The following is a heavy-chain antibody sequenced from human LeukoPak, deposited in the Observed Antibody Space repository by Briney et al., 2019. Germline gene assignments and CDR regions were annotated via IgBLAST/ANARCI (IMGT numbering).Heavy chain of an antibody. J-gene: IGHJ4*02. V-gene: IGHV4-59*11. Sequence: PSETLSLTCTVSGGSISSHYCTWIRQPPGKGLEWIGYIYYSGSTNYNPSLKSRVTISVDTSKNQFSLKLSSVTAADTAVYYCARVRDGSSWYIDYWGQGTLVTVSS. D-gene: IGHD6-13*01. CDR2: IYYSGST. CDR3: ARVRDGSSWYIDY. CDR1: GGSISSHY.